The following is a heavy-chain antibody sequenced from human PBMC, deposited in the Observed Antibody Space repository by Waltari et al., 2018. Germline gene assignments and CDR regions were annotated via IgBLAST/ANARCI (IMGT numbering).Heavy chain of an antibody. J-gene: IGHJ5*02. D-gene: IGHD3-9*01. CDR2: FDPEYHET. CDR1: GDTLTELS. V-gene: IGHV1-24*01. Sequence: QVQLVQSGAAVKKPGDSVKVSCKLSGDTLTELSIHWVRQTPEKGLQWMGAFDPEYHETIYAQRFQGRFTMTEDTSTDTAYMELSSLTSEDTAVYYCTTDLNLWGQGTLVTVSS. CDR3: TTDLNL.